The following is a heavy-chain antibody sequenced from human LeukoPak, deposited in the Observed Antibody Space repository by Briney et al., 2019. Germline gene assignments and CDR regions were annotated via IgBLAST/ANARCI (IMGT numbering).Heavy chain of an antibody. D-gene: IGHD6-19*01. V-gene: IGHV3-9*01. CDR3: AKATGYSSGWYGD. CDR2: ISWNSGSI. CDR1: GFTFDDYA. J-gene: IGHJ4*02. Sequence: PGRSLRLSCAASGFTFDDYAMHWVRQAPGKGLEWVSGISWNSGSIGYADPVKGRFTISRDNAKNSLYLQMNSLRAEDTALYYCAKATGYSSGWYGDWGQGTLVTVSS.